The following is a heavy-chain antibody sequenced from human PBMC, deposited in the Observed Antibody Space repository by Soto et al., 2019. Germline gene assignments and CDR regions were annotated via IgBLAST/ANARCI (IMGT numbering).Heavy chain of an antibody. CDR1: GGSISSGGYY. J-gene: IGHJ3*02. D-gene: IGHD3-22*01. Sequence: QVQLQESGPGLVKPSQTLSLTCTVSGGSISSGGYYWSWIRQHPGKGLEWIGYIYYSGSTYYNPSLKSRVTISIDTSKNQFSLKLRSVTAAATAVYYCARVGCYDGSGYNAFVIWGQGTMVTVSS. CDR2: IYYSGST. CDR3: ARVGCYDGSGYNAFVI. V-gene: IGHV4-31*03.